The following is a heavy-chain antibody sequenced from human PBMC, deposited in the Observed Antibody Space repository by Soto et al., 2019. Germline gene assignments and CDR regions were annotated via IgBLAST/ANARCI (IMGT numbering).Heavy chain of an antibody. Sequence: ASVKVSCKASGGTFSSYAISWVRQAPGQGLEWMGGTIPIFGTANYAQKFQGRVTITADESTSTAYMELSSLRSEDTAVYYCASVREAKDGSVPPLAAFDIWGQGTMVTVSS. CDR3: ASVREAKDGSVPPLAAFDI. CDR2: TIPIFGTA. CDR1: GGTFSSYA. D-gene: IGHD3-10*01. V-gene: IGHV1-69*13. J-gene: IGHJ3*02.